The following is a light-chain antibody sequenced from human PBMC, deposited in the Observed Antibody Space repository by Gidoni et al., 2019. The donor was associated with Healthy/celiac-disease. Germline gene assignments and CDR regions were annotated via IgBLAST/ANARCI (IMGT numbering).Light chain of an antibody. CDR3: QSFDSSMHWV. J-gene: IGLJ3*02. Sequence: NCMLPQPHSVSGSAGNAATIPSTGSGCSIASNYVQWYQQRPGSAPTIVIFEPTRRPSGVPDRFSGSIDRSSNSASLTISGLKTEDEADYYCQSFDSSMHWVFGGGTKLTV. V-gene: IGLV6-57*02. CDR2: EPT. CDR1: GCSIASNY.